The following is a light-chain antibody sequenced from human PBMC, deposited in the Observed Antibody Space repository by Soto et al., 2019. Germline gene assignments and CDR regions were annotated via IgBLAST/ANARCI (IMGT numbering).Light chain of an antibody. CDR1: QSLNNRY. J-gene: IGKJ1*01. CDR3: QHYSNTPCT. V-gene: IGKV3-20*01. Sequence: EIVLTQSPGTLSLSPGERASLSCRASQSLNNRYLAWYQKKPGQAPRLLMYDASNRATGIPDRFSGSGSGTDFTITISRLEPEDVAVYYCQHYSNTPCTFGQGTKVDIK. CDR2: DAS.